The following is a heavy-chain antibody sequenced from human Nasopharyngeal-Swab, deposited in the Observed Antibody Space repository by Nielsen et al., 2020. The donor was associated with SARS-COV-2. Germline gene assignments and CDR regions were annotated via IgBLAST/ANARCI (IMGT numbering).Heavy chain of an antibody. CDR1: GFTFSSYA. CDR2: IPYDGSNK. V-gene: IGHV3-30*04. Sequence: GESLKISCAASGFTFSSYAMHWVRQAPGKGLEWVAVIPYDGSNKYYADSVKGRFTISRDNSKNTLYLQMNSLRAEDTAVYYCARELTVYYGMDVWGQGTTVTVSS. CDR3: ARELTVYYGMDV. J-gene: IGHJ6*02. D-gene: IGHD4-17*01.